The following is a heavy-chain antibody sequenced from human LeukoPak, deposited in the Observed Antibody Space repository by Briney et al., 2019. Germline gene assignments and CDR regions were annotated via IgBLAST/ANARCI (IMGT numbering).Heavy chain of an antibody. V-gene: IGHV3-21*01. CDR3: ARDRVVGATSFSAFDI. CDR2: ISSSSSYI. CDR1: GFTFSSYS. D-gene: IGHD1-26*01. Sequence: GGSLRLSCAASGFTFSSYSMNWVRQAPGKGLEWVSSISSSSSYIYYADSVKGRFTISRDNAKNSLYLQMNSLRAEDTAVYYCARDRVVGATSFSAFDIWGQGTMVTVSS. J-gene: IGHJ3*02.